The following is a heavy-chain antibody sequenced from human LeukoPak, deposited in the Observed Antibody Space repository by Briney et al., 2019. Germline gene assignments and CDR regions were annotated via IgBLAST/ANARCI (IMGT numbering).Heavy chain of an antibody. D-gene: IGHD1-26*01. CDR1: GFTFRTYG. V-gene: IGHV3-21*06. Sequence: GGSLRLSCAASGFTFRTYGMNWVRQAPGKGLEWVASISSSSSHTYYADSLKGRFIISRDNAKNSLSLQMDSLSADDTAVYYCAGGRWELLRMDHWGQGALVTVSS. CDR3: AGGRWELLRMDH. J-gene: IGHJ4*02. CDR2: ISSSSSHT.